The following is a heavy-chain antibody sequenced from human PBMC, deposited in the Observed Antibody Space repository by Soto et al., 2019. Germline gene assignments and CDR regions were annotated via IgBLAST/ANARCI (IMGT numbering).Heavy chain of an antibody. D-gene: IGHD5-18*01. V-gene: IGHV4-31*03. Sequence: SETLSLTCTVSGGSISSGGYYWSWIRQHPGKGLEWIGHIYYSGSTYYNPSLKSRVTISVDTSKNQFSLKLSSVTAADTAVYYCARGLDTAMVFSGYYFDYWGQGTLVTVSS. CDR1: GGSISSGGYY. J-gene: IGHJ4*02. CDR3: ARGLDTAMVFSGYYFDY. CDR2: IYYSGST.